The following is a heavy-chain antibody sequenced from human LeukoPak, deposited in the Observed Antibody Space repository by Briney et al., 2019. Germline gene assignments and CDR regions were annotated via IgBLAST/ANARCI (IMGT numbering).Heavy chain of an antibody. CDR3: AKKEVNLDWLDY. D-gene: IGHD3-9*01. V-gene: IGHV3-30*02. J-gene: IGHJ4*02. CDR1: GFTFSIYG. Sequence: PGGSLRLSCAASGFTFSIYGMHWVRQAPGKGLDWVAYIRYDGSNKQYADSVKGRFTISRDNSRNTLYLQMNSLRTEDTAVYYCAKKEVNLDWLDYWGQGTLVTVSS. CDR2: IRYDGSNK.